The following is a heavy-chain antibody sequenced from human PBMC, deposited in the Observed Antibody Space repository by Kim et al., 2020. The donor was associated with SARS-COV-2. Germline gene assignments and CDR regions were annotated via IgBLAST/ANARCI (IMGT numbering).Heavy chain of an antibody. D-gene: IGHD3-3*01. J-gene: IGHJ3*02. Sequence: SETLSLTCTVSGGSISSYYWSWIRQPPGKVLEWSGYIYYSGSTNYNPSLKSRVTISVDTSKNQFSLKLSSVTAADTAVYYCARAPGVTIFGVVSSFDIWGQGTMVTVSS. CDR1: GGSISSYY. CDR3: ARAPGVTIFGVVSSFDI. V-gene: IGHV4-59*01. CDR2: IYYSGST.